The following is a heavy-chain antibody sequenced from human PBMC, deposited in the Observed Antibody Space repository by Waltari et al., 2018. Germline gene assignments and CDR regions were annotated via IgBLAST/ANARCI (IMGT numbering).Heavy chain of an antibody. CDR1: GYSFTSYW. J-gene: IGHJ5*02. Sequence: EVQLVQSGAEVKKPGESLKISCKGSGYSFTSYWIGWVRQMPGKGLEWMGIIYPGDADTRYSPSFQGKVTSSADKSISTAYLQWSSLKASDTAMYYCARSGDFWSGYSDGWFDPWGQGTLVTVSS. V-gene: IGHV5-51*03. CDR3: ARSGDFWSGYSDGWFDP. CDR2: IYPGDADT. D-gene: IGHD3-3*01.